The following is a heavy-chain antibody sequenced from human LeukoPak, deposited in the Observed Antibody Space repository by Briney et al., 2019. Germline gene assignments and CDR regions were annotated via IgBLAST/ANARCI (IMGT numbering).Heavy chain of an antibody. CDR1: GFTFSDHW. CDR2: INKDGSER. V-gene: IGHV3-7*03. D-gene: IGHD5-24*01. Sequence: GGSLRLSCPASGFTFSDHWMTWVRQAPGKGLEWVANINKDGSERHYGDSVGRFTISRDNAKSLLFLQMNGLRAEDTAVYYCARDREGHNPGDYWGQGTLVTVSA. J-gene: IGHJ4*02. CDR3: ARDREGHNPGDY.